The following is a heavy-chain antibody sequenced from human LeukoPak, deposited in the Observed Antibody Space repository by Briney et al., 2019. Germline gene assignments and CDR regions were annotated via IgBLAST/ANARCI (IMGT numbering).Heavy chain of an antibody. D-gene: IGHD1-1*01. V-gene: IGHV3-23*01. J-gene: IGHJ6*02. CDR3: AKRRCNNWNDDYYYYGMDV. CDR2: ISGSGGSA. CDR1: GFTFSSYA. Sequence: PGASLRLSCAASGFTFSSYAMSWVRQGPGKGLEWVSAISGSGGSAYYADSVKGRFTISRDNSKNTLYLQMNSLRAEDTAVYYCAKRRCNNWNDDYYYYGMDVWGQGTTVTVSS.